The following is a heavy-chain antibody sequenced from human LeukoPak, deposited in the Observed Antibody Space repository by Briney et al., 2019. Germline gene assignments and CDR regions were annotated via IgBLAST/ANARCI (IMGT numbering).Heavy chain of an antibody. CDR1: GFAFNTYD. CDR2: ITDDSAYM. Sequence: GGSLRLSCAASGFAFNTYDMTWVRQSPGQGLEWVASITDDSAYMYHADSVKGRFTISRDNAKNSLFLQMDNLRAEDTAVYFCARYCHSPNIASAGVDYWGQGMLVTVSS. CDR3: ARYCHSPNIASAGVDY. J-gene: IGHJ4*02. D-gene: IGHD6-13*01. V-gene: IGHV3-21*01.